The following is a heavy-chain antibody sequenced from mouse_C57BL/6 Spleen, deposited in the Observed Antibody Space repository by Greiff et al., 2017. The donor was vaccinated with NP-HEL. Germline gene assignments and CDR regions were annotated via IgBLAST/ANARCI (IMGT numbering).Heavy chain of an antibody. CDR1: GFNIKDYY. Sequence: EVKLMESGAELVRPGASVKLSCTASGFNIKDYYMHWVKQRPEQGLEWIGRIDPEDGDTEYAPKFQGKATMTADTSSNTAYLPLSSLTSEDTAVYYCTTKDRSYGVWDYWGQGTSVTVSS. CDR2: IDPEDGDT. CDR3: TTKDRSYGVWDY. D-gene: IGHD1-1*02. J-gene: IGHJ4*01. V-gene: IGHV14-1*01.